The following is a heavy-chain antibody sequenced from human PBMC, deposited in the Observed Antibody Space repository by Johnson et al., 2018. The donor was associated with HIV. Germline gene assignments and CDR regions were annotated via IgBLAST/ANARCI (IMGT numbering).Heavy chain of an antibody. CDR3: AKVRVIIAAPRGGAFDI. D-gene: IGHD6-6*01. CDR2: ISYDGSNK. J-gene: IGHJ3*02. V-gene: IGHV3-30*04. Sequence: QMLLVESGGGVVQPGRSLRLSCAASGFTFSSYAMHWVRQAPGKGLEWVAVISYDGSNKYYADSVQGRFTISRYNYKNTLYLQMNSLRAEDTAGYYCAKVRVIIAAPRGGAFDIWGQGTMVTVSS. CDR1: GFTFSSYA.